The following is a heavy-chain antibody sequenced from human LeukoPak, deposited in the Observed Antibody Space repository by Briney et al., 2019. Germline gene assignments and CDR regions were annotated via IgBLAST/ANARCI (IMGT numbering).Heavy chain of an antibody. V-gene: IGHV3-53*01. CDR1: GFTVSSNY. CDR3: ARAMMSQSIAVAADAFDI. D-gene: IGHD6-19*01. Sequence: GGSLRLSCAASGFTVSSNYMSWVRQAPGKGLEWVSVIYSGGSTYYADSVKGRFTISRANSKNTLYLQMNSLRAEDTAVYYCARAMMSQSIAVAADAFDIWGQGTMVTVSS. J-gene: IGHJ3*02. CDR2: IYSGGST.